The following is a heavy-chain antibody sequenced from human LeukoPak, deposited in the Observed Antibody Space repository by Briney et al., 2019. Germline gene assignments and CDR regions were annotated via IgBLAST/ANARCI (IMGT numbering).Heavy chain of an antibody. J-gene: IGHJ4*02. CDR2: IKQDGSEK. CDR1: GFTFSSYW. V-gene: IGHV3-7*01. CDR3: ARADLLWFGDFDY. Sequence: GGSLRLSCAASGFTFSSYWMSWVRQAPGKGLKWVANIKQDGSEKYYVDSVKGRFTISRDNAKNSLYLQMNSLRAEDTAVYYCARADLLWFGDFDYWGQGTLVTVSS. D-gene: IGHD3-10*01.